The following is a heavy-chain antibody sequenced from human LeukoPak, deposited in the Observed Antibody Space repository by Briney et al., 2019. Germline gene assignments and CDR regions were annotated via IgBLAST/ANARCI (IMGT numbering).Heavy chain of an antibody. Sequence: PGGSLRLSCAASGFTFSSYAMNWVRQAPGKGLEWVSAISGSGGRTYYADSVKGRFTISRDNSKNTLYLQMNSLRAEDTAIYYCAKVPGVAVAGTGDHWGQGTLVTVSS. CDR1: GFTFSSYA. CDR2: ISGSGGRT. V-gene: IGHV3-23*01. CDR3: AKVPGVAVAGTGDH. D-gene: IGHD6-19*01. J-gene: IGHJ4*02.